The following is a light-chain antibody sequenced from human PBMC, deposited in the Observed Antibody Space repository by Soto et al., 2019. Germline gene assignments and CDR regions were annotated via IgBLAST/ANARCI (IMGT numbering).Light chain of an antibody. CDR1: QSISRR. V-gene: IGKV1-5*01. CDR2: DAS. Sequence: DIQMSQSPSTLAASVGDRVTMTCRASQSISRRLSWYQQKPGKAPKFLIYDASSLESGVPSRFSGSGSGTEFTLTISSLQPDDFATYYCQQYNSYPITFGQGTRLEIK. J-gene: IGKJ5*01. CDR3: QQYNSYPIT.